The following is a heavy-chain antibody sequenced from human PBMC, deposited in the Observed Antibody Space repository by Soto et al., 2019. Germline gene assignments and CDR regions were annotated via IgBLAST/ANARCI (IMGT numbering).Heavy chain of an antibody. V-gene: IGHV4-34*01. D-gene: IGHD1-1*01. J-gene: IGHJ5*02. CDR2: INHSGST. Sequence: QEQLQQWGAGLLKPSETLSLTCAVYGGSFSGYYWSWIRQPLGKGLEWIGEINHSGSTNYNPSLKSRVTISVDTSKNQFSLKLSSVTAADTAVYYCARGGYNWNDAAPSALNWFDPWGQGTLVTVSS. CDR3: ARGGYNWNDAAPSALNWFDP. CDR1: GGSFSGYY.